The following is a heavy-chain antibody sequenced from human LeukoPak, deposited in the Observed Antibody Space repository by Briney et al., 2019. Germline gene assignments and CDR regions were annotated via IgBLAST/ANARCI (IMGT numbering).Heavy chain of an antibody. V-gene: IGHV3-21*01. CDR2: ISSSSSYI. CDR3: ARGDGGAAGYDY. CDR1: GFTFGRYS. J-gene: IGHJ4*02. D-gene: IGHD1-26*01. Sequence: PGGSLRLSCAASGFTFGRYSMNWVRQAPGKGLEWVSSISSSSSYIYYADSVKGRFTISRDNAKNSLYLQMNSLRAEDTAVYYCARGDGGAAGYDYWGQGTLVTVSS.